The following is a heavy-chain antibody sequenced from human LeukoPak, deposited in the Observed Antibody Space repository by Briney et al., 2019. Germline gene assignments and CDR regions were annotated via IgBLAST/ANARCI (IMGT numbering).Heavy chain of an antibody. Sequence: SETLSLTCTVSGGSISSYYWSWIRQPPGKGLEWIGYIYYSGSTNYNPSLKSRVTISVDTSKNQFSLKLSSVTAADTAVYYCARDPPNPIFGGDYYYYRDVGEKGPRAPVSS. D-gene: IGHD3-10*02. CDR2: IYYSGST. J-gene: IGHJ6*03. V-gene: IGHV4-59*01. CDR1: GGSISSYY. CDR3: ARDPPNPIFGGDYYYYRDV.